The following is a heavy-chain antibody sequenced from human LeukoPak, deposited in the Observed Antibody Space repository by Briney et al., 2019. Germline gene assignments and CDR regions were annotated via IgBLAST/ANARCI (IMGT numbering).Heavy chain of an antibody. D-gene: IGHD3-22*01. CDR1: GGPFSGYY. V-gene: IGHV4-34*01. CDR3: ARGLVGYYDSSGLGY. J-gene: IGHJ4*02. CDR2: INHSGST. Sequence: SETLSLTCAVYGGPFSGYYWSWIRQPPGKGLEWIGEINHSGSTNYNPSLQSRVTISVDTSKNQFSLKLSSVTAADTAVYYCARGLVGYYDSSGLGYWGQGTLVTVSS.